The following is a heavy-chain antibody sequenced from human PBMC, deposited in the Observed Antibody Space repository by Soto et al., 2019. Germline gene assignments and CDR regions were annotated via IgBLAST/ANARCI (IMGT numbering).Heavy chain of an antibody. D-gene: IGHD3-16*01. V-gene: IGHV1-69*13. CDR3: ARFLGNFGVGGFTAPGTAAFYR. Sequence: SVKVSCKASGGTFSSYAISWVRQAPGQGLEWMGGIIPIFGTANYAQKFQGRVTITADESTSTAYMELSSLRSEDTAVYYCARFLGNFGVGGFTAPGTAAFYRWAKGTMLPVSS. CDR1: GGTFSSYA. CDR2: IIPIFGTA. J-gene: IGHJ3*01.